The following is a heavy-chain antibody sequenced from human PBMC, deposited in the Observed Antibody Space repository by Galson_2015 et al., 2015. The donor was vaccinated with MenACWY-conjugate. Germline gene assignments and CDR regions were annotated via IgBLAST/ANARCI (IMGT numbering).Heavy chain of an antibody. CDR1: GFTFSDYY. CDR2: ISGSSGDT. CDR3: SRDPRVLDY. J-gene: IGHJ4*02. V-gene: IGHV3-11*05. Sequence: SLRLSCAASGFTFSDYYMTWMRQAPGKGLEWVSYISGSSGDTKYADSVKGRFTISRDNAKNSLYLQMNSLRVEDTAVYFCSRDPRVLDYWGQGTLVTVPS.